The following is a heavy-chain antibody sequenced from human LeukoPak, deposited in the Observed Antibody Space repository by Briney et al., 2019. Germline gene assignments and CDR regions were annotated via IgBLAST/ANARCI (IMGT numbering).Heavy chain of an antibody. J-gene: IGHJ4*02. V-gene: IGHV3-74*01. CDR3: ARDRGYTQDY. CDR2: IKSDGSST. Sequence: GGSLRLSCAASGFTFSSYEMNWVRQAPGKGLVWVSHIKSDGSSTSYADSVKGRFTISRDNAKNTLYLQMNSLRAEDTAVYYCARDRGYTQDYWGQGTLVTVSS. D-gene: IGHD5-12*01. CDR1: GFTFSSYE.